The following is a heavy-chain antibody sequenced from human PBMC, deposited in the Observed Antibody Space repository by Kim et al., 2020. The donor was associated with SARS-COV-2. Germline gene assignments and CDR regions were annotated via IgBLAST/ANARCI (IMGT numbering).Heavy chain of an antibody. D-gene: IGHD6-13*01. CDR3: ATPRSTIAAAGEFDY. Sequence: DSVKGRFTITRDNSKSGLYLQMNSQRAEDTAVYYCATPRSTIAAAGEFDYWGQGTRVTVSS. J-gene: IGHJ4*02. V-gene: IGHV3-23*01.